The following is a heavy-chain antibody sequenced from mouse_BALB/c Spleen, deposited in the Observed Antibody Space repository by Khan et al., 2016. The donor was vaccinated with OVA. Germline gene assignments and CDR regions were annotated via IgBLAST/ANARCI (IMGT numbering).Heavy chain of an antibody. J-gene: IGHJ2*01. V-gene: IGHV3-2*02. D-gene: IGHD1-2*01. CDR1: GYSITSGYG. Sequence: EVKLLESGPGLVKPSQSLSLTCTVTGYSITSGYGWNWIRQFPGNKLEWMGYISYIGSTNYNPSLKSLISITRDTSKNQFFLQLNSVTTEDTATYYCARTARIKYWGKGTTLTVSS. CDR2: ISYIGST. CDR3: ARTARIKY.